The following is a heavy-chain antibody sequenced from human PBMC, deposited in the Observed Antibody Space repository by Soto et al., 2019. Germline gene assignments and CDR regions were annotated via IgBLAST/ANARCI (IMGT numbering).Heavy chain of an antibody. CDR3: VRDYLGY. CDR2: IKEDGSVK. CDR1: GFTFSSFW. V-gene: IGHV3-7*05. Sequence: EVQLVESGGGLVQPGGSLRLSCAASGFTFSSFWMSWVGKVPGKGLEWVANIKEDGSVKYYVDSVKGRFTISRDNGKNSLDLQMNSLRAEDTAVYYYVRDYLGYWGQGTLVTVSS. J-gene: IGHJ4*02.